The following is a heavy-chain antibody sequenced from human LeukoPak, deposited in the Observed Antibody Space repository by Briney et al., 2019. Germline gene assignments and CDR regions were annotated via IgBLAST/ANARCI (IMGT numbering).Heavy chain of an antibody. CDR2: INHSGST. V-gene: IGHV4-34*01. J-gene: IGHJ5*02. CDR1: GGSFSGYY. Sequence: SETLSLTCAVYGGSFSGYYWSWIRQPPGKGLEWIGEINHSGSTNYNPSLKSRVTISVDTSKNQFSLKLSSVTAADTAVYYCARGGEDCSSTCCYNWFDPWGQGTLVTVSS. D-gene: IGHD2-2*01. CDR3: ARGGEDCSSTCCYNWFDP.